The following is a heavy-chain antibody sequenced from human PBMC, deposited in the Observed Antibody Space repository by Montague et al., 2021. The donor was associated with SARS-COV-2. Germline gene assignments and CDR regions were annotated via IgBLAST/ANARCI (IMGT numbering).Heavy chain of an antibody. D-gene: IGHD2-2*01. CDR3: ARRGVVVIPAVVEYYYGMDV. Sequence: SETLSLTCTVSGGSISSHYWNWIRQSPGKGLEWIGYITYSGSANYNPSLKSRVTISADTSKNQLSLNLSSVTAADTAVYYCARRGVVVIPAVVEYYYGMDVWGRGTPVTVSS. CDR1: GGSISSHY. J-gene: IGHJ6*02. V-gene: IGHV4-59*11. CDR2: ITYSGSA.